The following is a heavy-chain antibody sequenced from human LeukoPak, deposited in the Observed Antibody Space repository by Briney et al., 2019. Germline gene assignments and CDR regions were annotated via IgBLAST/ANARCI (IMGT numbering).Heavy chain of an antibody. Sequence: ASVKVSCKASGYTFTSYDINWVRQAAGQGLEWMGWMSPNSGNTGYAQKFQGRVTMTRNTSISTAYMELSSLRSEDTAVYYCARVVEYYDILTGYSPDAFDIWGQGTMVTVYS. V-gene: IGHV1-8*01. CDR3: ARVVEYYDILTGYSPDAFDI. J-gene: IGHJ3*02. D-gene: IGHD3-9*01. CDR2: MSPNSGNT. CDR1: GYTFTSYD.